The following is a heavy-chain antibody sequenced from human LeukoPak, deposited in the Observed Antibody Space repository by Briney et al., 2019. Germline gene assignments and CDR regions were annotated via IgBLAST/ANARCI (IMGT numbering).Heavy chain of an antibody. J-gene: IGHJ5*02. D-gene: IGHD3-10*01. Sequence: GASVKVSCKASGYTFTSYGISWVRQAPGQGLEWMGWINPNSGGTNYAQKFQGRVTMTRDTSISTAYMELSRLRSDDTAVYYCARGGAVLLWFGDLSKAGGWFDPWGQGTLVTVSS. CDR1: GYTFTSYG. V-gene: IGHV1-2*02. CDR2: INPNSGGT. CDR3: ARGGAVLLWFGDLSKAGGWFDP.